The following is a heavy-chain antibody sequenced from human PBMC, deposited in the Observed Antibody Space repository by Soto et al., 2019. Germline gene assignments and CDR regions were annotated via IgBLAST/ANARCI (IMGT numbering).Heavy chain of an antibody. D-gene: IGHD2-21*02. V-gene: IGHV1-69*13. CDR3: GGELCYCGGDCCPKYFQH. J-gene: IGHJ1*01. Sequence: ASVKVSCKASGGTFSSYAISWVRQAPGQGLEWMGGIIPICGTANYAQKFQGRVTITADESTSTAYMELSSLRSEDTAGYYCGGELCYCGGDCCPKYFQHWGQGTLVTVS. CDR1: GGTFSSYA. CDR2: IIPICGTA.